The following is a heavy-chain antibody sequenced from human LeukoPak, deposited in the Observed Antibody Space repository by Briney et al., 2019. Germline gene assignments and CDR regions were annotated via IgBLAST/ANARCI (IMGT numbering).Heavy chain of an antibody. V-gene: IGHV1-69*13. Sequence: ASVKVSRKASGGTFSSYAISWVRQAPGQGLEWMGGIIPIFGTANYAQKFQGRVTITADESTSTAYMELSSLRSEDTAVYYCAREGYYYDSSGYYYLLDYWGQGTLVTVSS. CDR3: AREGYYYDSSGYYYLLDY. CDR1: GGTFSSYA. J-gene: IGHJ4*02. CDR2: IIPIFGTA. D-gene: IGHD3-22*01.